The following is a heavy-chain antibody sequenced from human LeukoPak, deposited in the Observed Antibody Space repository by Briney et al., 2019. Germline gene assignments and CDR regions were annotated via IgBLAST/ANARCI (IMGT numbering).Heavy chain of an antibody. D-gene: IGHD3/OR15-3a*01. CDR2: ISWNSGLI. Sequence: GGSLRLSCAVSGFTFDEYAMHWVRQAPGNGLEWVSGISWNSGLIDYADSVKGRFTISRDNAKNSLYLQMNSLKAEDTAFYYCAKVGIFGLVTYYFDYWGQGTLVTVSS. V-gene: IGHV3-9*01. CDR3: AKVGIFGLVTYYFDY. J-gene: IGHJ4*02. CDR1: GFTFDEYA.